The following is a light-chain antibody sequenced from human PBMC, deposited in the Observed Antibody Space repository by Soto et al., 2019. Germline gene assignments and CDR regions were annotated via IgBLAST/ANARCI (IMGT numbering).Light chain of an antibody. CDR3: QQYSSSWT. CDR2: ATS. V-gene: IGKV3-20*01. J-gene: IGKJ5*01. Sequence: EILLTQSPCTLALSPGQRATLSCRASQSISRNFLAWYQQKPGHAPSLLIYATSSRATGIPGRLSGSGSGTDFTLTISRLEPEDFPVYYCQQYSSSWTFGQGTRLEIK. CDR1: QSISRNF.